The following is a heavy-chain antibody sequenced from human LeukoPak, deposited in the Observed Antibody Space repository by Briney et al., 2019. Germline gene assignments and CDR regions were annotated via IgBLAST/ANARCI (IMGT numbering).Heavy chain of an antibody. D-gene: IGHD3-10*01. J-gene: IGHJ3*02. CDR3: AKSNGYGLVDI. V-gene: IGHV4-39*07. CDR1: GGSISSYY. Sequence: LSETLSLTCTVSGGSISSYYWGWVRQPPGKGLEWIGNIFYSGSTYYSPSLKSRVTISLGTSRNQFSLKLNSVTAADTAVYYCAKSNGYGLVDIWGQGTMVTVSS. CDR2: IFYSGST.